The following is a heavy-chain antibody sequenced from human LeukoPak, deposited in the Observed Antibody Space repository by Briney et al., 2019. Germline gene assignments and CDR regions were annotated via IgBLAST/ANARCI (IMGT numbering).Heavy chain of an antibody. CDR3: ARVATLAGYYMPDY. V-gene: IGHV7-4-1*02. Sequence: ASVKVSCKASGYTFTNYAMNWVRQAPGQGLEWMGWINTNTGNPTYAQGFTGRFVFSLDTSVSTAYLQISNLKAEDTAVYYCARVATLAGYYMPDYWGRGTLVTVSS. J-gene: IGHJ4*02. D-gene: IGHD3-9*01. CDR1: GYTFTNYA. CDR2: INTNTGNP.